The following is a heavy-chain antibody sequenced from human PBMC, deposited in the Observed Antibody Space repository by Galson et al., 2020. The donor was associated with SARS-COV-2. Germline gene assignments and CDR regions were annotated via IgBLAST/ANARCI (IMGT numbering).Heavy chain of an antibody. CDR3: ARVFWEWFGESKYYYYGMDV. J-gene: IGHJ6*02. Sequence: SVKVSCKASGGTFSSYAISWVRQAPGQGLEWMGGIIPIFGTANYAQKFQGRVTITADESTSTAYMELSSLRSEDTAVYYCARVFWEWFGESKYYYYGMDVWGQGTTVTVSS. CDR2: IIPIFGTA. V-gene: IGHV1-69*13. D-gene: IGHD3-10*01. CDR1: GGTFSSYA.